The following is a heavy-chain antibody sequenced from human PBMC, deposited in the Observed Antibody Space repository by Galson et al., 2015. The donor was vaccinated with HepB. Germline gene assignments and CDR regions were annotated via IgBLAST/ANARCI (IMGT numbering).Heavy chain of an antibody. CDR1: GFTFSSYG. CDR2: IRYDGSNK. Sequence: SLRLSCAASGFTFSSYGMHWVRQAPGKGLEWVAFIRYDGSNKYYADSVKGRFTISRDNSKNTLYLQMNSLRAEDTAVYYCAKDLGVGRSGSYFDYYGMDVWGQGTTVTVSS. J-gene: IGHJ6*02. D-gene: IGHD3-10*01. CDR3: AKDLGVGRSGSYFDYYGMDV. V-gene: IGHV3-30*02.